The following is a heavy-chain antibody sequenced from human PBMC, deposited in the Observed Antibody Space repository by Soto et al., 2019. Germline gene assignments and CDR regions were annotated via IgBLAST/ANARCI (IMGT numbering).Heavy chain of an antibody. V-gene: IGHV4-30-2*01. CDR1: GGSISSGGYS. Sequence: SETLSLTCAVSGGSISSGGYSWSWIRQPPGKGLEWIGYTYHSGSTYYNPSLKSRVTISVDRSKNQFSLKLSSVTAADTAVYYCARVPGPWGQGTLVIVSS. J-gene: IGHJ5*02. CDR2: TYHSGST. CDR3: ARVPGP.